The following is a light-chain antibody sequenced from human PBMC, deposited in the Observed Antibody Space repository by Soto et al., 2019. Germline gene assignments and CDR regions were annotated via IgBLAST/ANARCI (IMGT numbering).Light chain of an antibody. CDR1: QSVSSY. Sequence: EIVLTQSPATLSLSPVERATLSCRASQSVSSYLAWYRQKPGQAPRLLIYDASSRASGIPDRFSGSASGTDLNLTISRLEPEDFAVYYCQQYGSSIIFGQGTRLEIK. V-gene: IGKV3-20*01. CDR3: QQYGSSII. CDR2: DAS. J-gene: IGKJ5*01.